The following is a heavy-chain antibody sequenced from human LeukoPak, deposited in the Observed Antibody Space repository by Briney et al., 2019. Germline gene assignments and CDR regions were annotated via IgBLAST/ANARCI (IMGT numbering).Heavy chain of an antibody. CDR1: GGSIASSTSY. J-gene: IGHJ4*02. CDR2: IYYGGST. V-gene: IGHV4-39*07. Sequence: SETLSLTCTVSGGSIASSTSYWGWFRQPPEKGLEWIGSIYYGGSTYHYNPSVKSRVTISLDTSKNQFSLKLTSVTAADTAVYYCVGGVDCRGGSCYQFWGQGTLVTVSS. CDR3: VGGVDCRGGSCYQF. D-gene: IGHD2-15*01.